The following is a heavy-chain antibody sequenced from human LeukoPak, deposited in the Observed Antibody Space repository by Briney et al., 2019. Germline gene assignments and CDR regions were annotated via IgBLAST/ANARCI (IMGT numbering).Heavy chain of an antibody. CDR1: GGSISSYY. CDR3: ARHVGIHLWSLYFDY. D-gene: IGHD5-18*01. CDR2: IYSSGST. J-gene: IGHJ4*02. V-gene: IGHV4-59*08. Sequence: SETLSLTCIVSGGSISSYYWSWIRQPPGKGLEWIGYIYSSGSTDYNPSLKSRATISLDTPTHQFSLKLTSVTAADTAVYYCARHVGIHLWSLYFDYWGQGSLVTVSS.